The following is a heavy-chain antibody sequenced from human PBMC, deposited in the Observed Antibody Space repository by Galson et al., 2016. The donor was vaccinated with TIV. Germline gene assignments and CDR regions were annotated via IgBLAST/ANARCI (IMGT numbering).Heavy chain of an antibody. D-gene: IGHD3-3*01. J-gene: IGHJ4*02. CDR2: IHSGNT. Sequence: SVKVSCKASGYTFTSYTMHWVRQAPGQRLEWMGWIHSGNTKYSEKFQGRVTITRDTSASTAYMELSSLRSEDTAVYYCARGQTGRFLEWLLSEDPQTYFDSWGQGTLVTVSS. V-gene: IGHV1-3*01. CDR3: ARGQTGRFLEWLLSEDPQTYFDS. CDR1: GYTFTSYT.